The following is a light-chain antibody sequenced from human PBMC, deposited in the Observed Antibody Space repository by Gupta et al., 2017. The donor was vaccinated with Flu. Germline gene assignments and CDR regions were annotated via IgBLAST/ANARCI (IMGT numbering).Light chain of an antibody. CDR2: TAS. J-gene: IGKJ5*01. CDR1: QSISSY. CDR3: QQSYSIPNT. V-gene: IGKV1-39*01. Sequence: GDRVTITCRPSQSISSYLNWYQQKPGKAPKLLIYTASTLQSGVPSRFSGSGSGTDFTLTISSLQPEDCATYYCQQSYSIPNTFGQGTRLEIK.